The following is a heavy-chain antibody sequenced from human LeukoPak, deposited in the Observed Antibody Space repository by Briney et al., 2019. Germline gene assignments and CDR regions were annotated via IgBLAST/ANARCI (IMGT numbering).Heavy chain of an antibody. Sequence: GGSLRLSCAASGFTFSSYWMSWVRQAPGKGLEWVANIKQDGSEKYYVDSVKGRFTISRDNAKNSLYLQMNSLRAEDTAVYYCATDQVNSWTRFDYWGQGTLVTVSS. V-gene: IGHV3-7*01. J-gene: IGHJ4*02. D-gene: IGHD1-1*01. CDR3: ATDQVNSWTRFDY. CDR1: GFTFSSYW. CDR2: IKQDGSEK.